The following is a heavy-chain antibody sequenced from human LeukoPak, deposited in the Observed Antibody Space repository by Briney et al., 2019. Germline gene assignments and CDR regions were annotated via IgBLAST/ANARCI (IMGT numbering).Heavy chain of an antibody. CDR3: AKGLDIVYQTLPDY. CDR2: ISGSGGST. J-gene: IGHJ4*02. D-gene: IGHD5/OR15-5a*01. Sequence: GESLRLSCAASGLTFSNYALSWVRQAPGKGLEWVSAISGSGGSTYYADSVKGRFTISRDNSKNTLYLQMNSLRAEDTAVYYCAKGLDIVYQTLPDYWGQGTLVTVSS. CDR1: GLTFSNYA. V-gene: IGHV3-23*01.